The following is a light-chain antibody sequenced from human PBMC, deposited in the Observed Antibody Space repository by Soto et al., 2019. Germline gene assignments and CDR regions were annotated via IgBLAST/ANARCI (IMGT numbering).Light chain of an antibody. Sequence: DIQMTQSPSSLSASVGDRVTITCRASQSISSYLNWYQQKPGKAPKLLIYAASSLQSGVPSRFSGSGSGTDFTLTISSLQTEDFATYYCQHSYRTPPITFGQGTRLEIK. J-gene: IGKJ5*01. CDR1: QSISSY. CDR2: AAS. CDR3: QHSYRTPPIT. V-gene: IGKV1-39*01.